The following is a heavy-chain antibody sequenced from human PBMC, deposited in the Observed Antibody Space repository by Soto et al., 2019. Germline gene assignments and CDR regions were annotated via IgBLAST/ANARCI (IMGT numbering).Heavy chain of an antibody. Sequence: PSETLSIACALYVASFSPYHWSWIRQSPGKGLEWIGEVNLSGNTYYNPSFKTRVTMSVDASKNQFSLKMGSLTAADTAIYYCARSPTFYNYVWGNPTYWGQGALVTAPQ. CDR2: VNLSGNT. J-gene: IGHJ4*02. CDR1: VASFSPYH. D-gene: IGHD3-16*01. CDR3: ARSPTFYNYVWGNPTY. V-gene: IGHV4-34*01.